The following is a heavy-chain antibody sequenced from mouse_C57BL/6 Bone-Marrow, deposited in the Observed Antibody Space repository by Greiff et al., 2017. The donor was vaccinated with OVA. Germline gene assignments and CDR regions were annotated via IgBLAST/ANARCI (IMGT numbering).Heavy chain of an antibody. J-gene: IGHJ3*01. CDR1: GYTFTSYW. CDR2: IDPSDSYT. Sequence: QVQLKQPGAELVMPGASVKLSCKASGYTFTSYWMHWVKQRPGQGLEWIGEIDPSDSYTNYNQKFKGKSTLTVDKSSSTAYMQLSSLTSEDSAVYYCARGDDYDVWFAYWGQGTLVTVSA. D-gene: IGHD2-4*01. CDR3: ARGDDYDVWFAY. V-gene: IGHV1-69*01.